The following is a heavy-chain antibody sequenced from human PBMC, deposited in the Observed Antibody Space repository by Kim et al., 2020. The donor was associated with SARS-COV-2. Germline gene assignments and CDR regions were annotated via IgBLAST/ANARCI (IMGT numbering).Heavy chain of an antibody. V-gene: IGHV2-5*02. CDR1: GFSLSTSGVG. J-gene: IGHJ4*02. CDR3: AHRHVPTYDSSGYYSYYFDY. Sequence: SGPTLVKPTQTLTLTCTFSGFSLSTSGVGVGWIRQPPGKALEWLALIYWDDDKRYSPSLKSRLTITKDTSKNQVVLTMTNMDPVDTATYYCAHRHVPTYDSSGYYSYYFDYWGQGTLVTVSS. CDR2: IYWDDDK. D-gene: IGHD3-22*01.